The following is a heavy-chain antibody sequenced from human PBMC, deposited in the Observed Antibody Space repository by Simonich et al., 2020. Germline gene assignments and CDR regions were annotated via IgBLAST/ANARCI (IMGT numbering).Heavy chain of an antibody. CDR1: GGTFSSYA. CDR3: ARTNTMRELDTMVRGVDYFDY. J-gene: IGHJ4*02. Sequence: QVQLVQSGAEVKKPGSSVKVSCKASGGTFSSYAISWVRQAPGQGLEWMGGINPILGIANYAQKCQGRVTITADKSTSTANMELSSLRSEDTAVYYCARTNTMRELDTMVRGVDYFDYWGQGTLVTVSS. CDR2: INPILGIA. V-gene: IGHV1-69*09. D-gene: IGHD3-10*01.